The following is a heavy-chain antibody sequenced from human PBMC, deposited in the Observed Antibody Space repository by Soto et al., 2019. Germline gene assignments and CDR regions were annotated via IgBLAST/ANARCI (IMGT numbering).Heavy chain of an antibody. J-gene: IGHJ4*02. Sequence: KTSETLSLTCTVSGASISRYYWSWIRQSPGKGLEWIGYLYNTGSTIYNPSLKSRVTISVDTSENQFSLKLSSVTAADTAVYYCARVGGFGATTIDYWGQGTLVTVSS. CDR3: ARVGGFGATTIDY. V-gene: IGHV4-59*08. CDR2: LYNTGST. CDR1: GASISRYY. D-gene: IGHD3-10*01.